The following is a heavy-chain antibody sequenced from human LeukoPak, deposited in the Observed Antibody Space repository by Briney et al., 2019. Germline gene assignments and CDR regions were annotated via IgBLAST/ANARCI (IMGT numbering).Heavy chain of an antibody. Sequence: PSETLSLTCTISGSSITSVSHYWGWIRQPPGKGLEWIGDIYYTGSTYYSPSLRSRVTMSIHTSENQFSLRLNSVTAVDTAVYYCARRWGNIVGVTYEYWGQGTLVTVSS. V-gene: IGHV4-39*01. CDR1: GSSITSVSHY. D-gene: IGHD3-16*01. J-gene: IGHJ4*02. CDR2: IYYTGST. CDR3: ARRWGNIVGVTYEY.